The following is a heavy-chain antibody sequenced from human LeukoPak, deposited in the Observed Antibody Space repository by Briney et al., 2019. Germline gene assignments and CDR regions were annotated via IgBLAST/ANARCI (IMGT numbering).Heavy chain of an antibody. V-gene: IGHV1-2*02. Sequence: ASVKVSCKASGYTFTGYYMHWVRQAPGQGLEWMGWINPNSGGTNYAQKFQGRVTMTRDTSISTAYMELSRLRSDDTAVYYCARDRSYSSSSGLLSAYYYYMDVWGKGTTVTVSS. CDR3: ARDRSYSSSSGLLSAYYYYMDV. J-gene: IGHJ6*03. CDR1: GYTFTGYY. CDR2: INPNSGGT. D-gene: IGHD6-6*01.